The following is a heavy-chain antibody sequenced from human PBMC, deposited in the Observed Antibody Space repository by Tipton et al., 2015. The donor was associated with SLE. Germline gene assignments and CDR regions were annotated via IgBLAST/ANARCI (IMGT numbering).Heavy chain of an antibody. Sequence: SLRLSCAASGFTFSSYAMSWVRQAPGKGLEWVSAISGSGGSTYYADSVKGRFTISRDNSKNTLYLQMNSLRAEDTAVYYCARWSSSPAWGIGREDDAFDIWGQGTMVTVSS. D-gene: IGHD6-13*01. CDR3: ARWSSSPAWGIGREDDAFDI. CDR2: ISGSGGST. J-gene: IGHJ3*02. CDR1: GFTFSSYA. V-gene: IGHV3-23*01.